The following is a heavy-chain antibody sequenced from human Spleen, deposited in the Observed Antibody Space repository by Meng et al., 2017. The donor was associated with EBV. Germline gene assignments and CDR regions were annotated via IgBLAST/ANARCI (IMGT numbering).Heavy chain of an antibody. V-gene: IGHV1-18*01. CDR3: ARDPAAGRADYFDY. D-gene: IGHD6-25*01. J-gene: IGHJ4*02. CDR1: GYTFTTYG. CDR2: ISPYNGNT. Sequence: QLQRVQSGGEVPKLGAAVKVPSMASGYTFTTYGISWVRRTPGHGLEWLGWISPYNGNTNYGQNLRGRVTITIDTSTSTAYMDLRSLTSDDTAVYYCARDPAAGRADYFDYWGQGTLVTVSS.